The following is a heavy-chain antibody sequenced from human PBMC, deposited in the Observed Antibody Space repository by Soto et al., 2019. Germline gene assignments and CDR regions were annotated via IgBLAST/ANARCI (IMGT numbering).Heavy chain of an antibody. J-gene: IGHJ4*02. CDR3: ARGLAAQSFYFDF. CDR2: ISPDGAT. D-gene: IGHD3-16*02. Sequence: QVQLHQWGAGLVRPSETLALTCAVNGGSFSTNHWNWIRQSPGKGLEWIGEISPDGATNFNPTLNSRLSMSVETSKRQFSLHLTSVTAADTAVYFCARGLAAQSFYFDFWFQGTLVTVSS. V-gene: IGHV4-34*01. CDR1: GGSFSTNH.